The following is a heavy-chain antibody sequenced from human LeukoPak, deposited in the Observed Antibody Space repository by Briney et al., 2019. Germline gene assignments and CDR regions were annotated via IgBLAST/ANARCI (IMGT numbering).Heavy chain of an antibody. CDR2: IHNGDT. D-gene: IGHD2-2*01. CDR3: ARYRAFDI. V-gene: IGHV4-59*01. J-gene: IGHJ3*02. CDR1: GGSISSDY. Sequence: SETLSLTCAVSGGSISSDYWSWIRRPPGEGVEGSGGIHNGDTNYNPSLKSRVTISVDTSKNQFSLNLSSVTAADTAVYDCARYRAFDIWGQGTMVTVSS.